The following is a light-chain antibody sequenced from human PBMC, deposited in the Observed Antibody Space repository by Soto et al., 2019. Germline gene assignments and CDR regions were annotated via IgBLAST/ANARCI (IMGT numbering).Light chain of an antibody. Sequence: QSALTQAPSASGSPGQSVTISCTGTSTDVGGYNYVSWYQQHPGKAPKLMIYEVSNRPSGVSDRFSGSRSGNTASLTISGLQAEDESDYYCISYTSSSTWVFGGGTKLTVL. CDR1: STDVGGYNY. CDR3: ISYTSSSTWV. V-gene: IGLV2-14*01. J-gene: IGLJ3*02. CDR2: EVS.